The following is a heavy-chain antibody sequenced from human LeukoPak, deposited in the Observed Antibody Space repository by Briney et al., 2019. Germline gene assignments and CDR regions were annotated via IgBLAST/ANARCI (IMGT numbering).Heavy chain of an antibody. CDR2: ISTYNGNT. CDR1: GYIFTNYD. V-gene: IGHV1-18*01. D-gene: IGHD1-26*01. CDR3: ARGWEFDY. Sequence: ASVKVSCKASGYIFTNYDISWVRQAPGQGLEWMGWISTYNGNTNYAQKLQDRVTMTTDTSTSTAYMELRGLRSGDTAVYYCARGWEFDYWGQGTLVTVSS. J-gene: IGHJ4*02.